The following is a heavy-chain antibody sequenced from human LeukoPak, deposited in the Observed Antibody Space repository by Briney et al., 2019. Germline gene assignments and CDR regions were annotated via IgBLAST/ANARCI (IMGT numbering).Heavy chain of an antibody. V-gene: IGHV4-61*09. CDR3: ATDFGDSSGWYRF. J-gene: IGHJ4*02. Sequence: SETLSLTCTVSGGSISSSSYYWGWLRQPAGKGLEFIGHFSSSGSTNYNPSLRSRITISVDTSKNQFSLKVSSVTAADTAVYYCATDFGDSSGWYRFWGQGTLVTVSS. D-gene: IGHD6-19*01. CDR1: GGSISSSSYY. CDR2: FSSSGST.